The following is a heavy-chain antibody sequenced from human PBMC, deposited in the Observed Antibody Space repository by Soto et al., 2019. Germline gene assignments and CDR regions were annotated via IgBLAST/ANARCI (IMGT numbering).Heavy chain of an antibody. CDR2: ICYSGST. Sequence: QVQLQESGPGLVKPSQTLSLTCTVSGDSLSSADYCWSWIRQAPGKCLEWIGYICYSGSTYHNPSLKSWTSMSVDTSKKQFSLKLTSVTAADTAVYYCAREESGLFDYWGQGRLVTVSS. V-gene: IGHV4-30-4*01. D-gene: IGHD5-12*01. J-gene: IGHJ4*02. CDR3: AREESGLFDY. CDR1: GDSLSSADYC.